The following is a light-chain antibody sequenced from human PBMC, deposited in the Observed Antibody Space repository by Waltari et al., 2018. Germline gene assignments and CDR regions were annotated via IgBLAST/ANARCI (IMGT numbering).Light chain of an antibody. CDR1: SSNIGRDI. CDR2: SHN. V-gene: IGLV1-44*01. CDR3: AACDDSLNGVV. J-gene: IGLJ2*01. Sequence: QSVLTQSPSASGTSGQRVTISCSGSSSNIGRDIVNWYRHLPGTAPKLLIYSHNQRPSGVPDRSSASKSGTSASLAISGRQSEYEADYYCAACDDSLNGVVFGGGTKLSVL.